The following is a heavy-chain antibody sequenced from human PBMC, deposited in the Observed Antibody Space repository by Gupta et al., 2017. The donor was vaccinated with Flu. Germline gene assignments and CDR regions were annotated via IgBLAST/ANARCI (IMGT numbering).Heavy chain of an antibody. CDR2: TYYRSKWYN. CDR3: ARGPCSSTSCYFVWESWFDP. V-gene: IGHV6-1*01. Sequence: RQSPSRGLEWLGRTYYRSKWYNDYAVSVKSRITINPDTSKNQFSLQLNSVTPEDTAVYYCARGPCSSTSCYFVWESWFDPWGQGTLVTVSS. D-gene: IGHD2-2*01. J-gene: IGHJ5*02.